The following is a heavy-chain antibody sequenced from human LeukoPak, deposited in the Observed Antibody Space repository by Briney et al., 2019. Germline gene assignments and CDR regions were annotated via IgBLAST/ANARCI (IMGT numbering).Heavy chain of an antibody. V-gene: IGHV4-34*01. J-gene: IGHJ4*02. CDR1: GGSYSGYY. CDR2: INHSGST. CDR3: AASRYDYGDYVPLVY. D-gene: IGHD4-17*01. Sequence: PSETLSLTCAVYGGSYSGYYWSWIRQPSGKGLELIGEINHSGSTNYNPSLKSRVTISVDTSKNQFSLKLSSVTAADTTVYYCAASRYDYGDYVPLVYWGQGTLVTVSS.